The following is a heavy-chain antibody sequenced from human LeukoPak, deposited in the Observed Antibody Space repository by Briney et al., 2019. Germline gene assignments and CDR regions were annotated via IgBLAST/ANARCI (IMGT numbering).Heavy chain of an antibody. Sequence: NSSETLFLTCTVSGGSINDYYWNWVRQPPGKGLEWIGYIYYRGATNSNPSLKGRVTTSIDTSKKEFSLKLSSVTAADTAVYYCAGVFSGRRPFELWGQGTLVTVSS. CDR2: IYYRGAT. J-gene: IGHJ4*02. CDR3: AGVFSGRRPFEL. CDR1: GGSINDYY. D-gene: IGHD3-10*01. V-gene: IGHV4-59*01.